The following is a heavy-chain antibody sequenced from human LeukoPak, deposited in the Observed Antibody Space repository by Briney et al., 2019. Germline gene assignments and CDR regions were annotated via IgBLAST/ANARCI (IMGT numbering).Heavy chain of an antibody. CDR1: GFTFSSYG. D-gene: IGHD3-22*01. CDR2: IRYDGSNK. J-gene: IGHJ4*02. Sequence: GGSLRLSCAASGFTFSSYGMHWVRQAPGKGLEWVAFIRYDGSNKYYADSVKGRFTISRDNCKNTLYLQMNSLRAEDTAVYYCAKDDSSGYYYQLGDYWGQGTLVTVSS. V-gene: IGHV3-30*02. CDR3: AKDDSSGYYYQLGDY.